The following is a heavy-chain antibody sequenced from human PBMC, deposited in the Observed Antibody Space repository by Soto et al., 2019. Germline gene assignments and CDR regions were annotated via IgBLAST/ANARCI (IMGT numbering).Heavy chain of an antibody. J-gene: IGHJ4*02. CDR2: ITKNGRNK. CDR1: GFTFSNYG. Sequence: QVQLVESGGGVVQPGGSLRLSCAASGFTFSNYGMHWVRQAPGKGLEWVADITKNGRNKDYADSVKGRLAISRDNSNNPLELQVNRLRFEDTAMYYCGRCNGDDCHSPFDYWGQGTLVTVSS. CDR3: GRCNGDDCHSPFDY. D-gene: IGHD2-8*01. V-gene: IGHV3-30*03.